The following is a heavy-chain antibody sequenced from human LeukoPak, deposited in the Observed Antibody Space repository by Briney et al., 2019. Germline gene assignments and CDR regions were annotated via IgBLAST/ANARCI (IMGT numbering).Heavy chain of an antibody. Sequence: GGSLRLSCAASGFAFTNYARSWVRQAPEKGLEWVSTISGSGGSTYYADSVKGRFTISRDSSKNTLYLQMNSLGPEDTAVYYCARVPTYSTGSYYDSWGQGTLVTVSS. J-gene: IGHJ4*02. CDR1: GFAFTNYA. V-gene: IGHV3-23*01. D-gene: IGHD3-10*01. CDR2: ISGSGGST. CDR3: ARVPTYSTGSYYDS.